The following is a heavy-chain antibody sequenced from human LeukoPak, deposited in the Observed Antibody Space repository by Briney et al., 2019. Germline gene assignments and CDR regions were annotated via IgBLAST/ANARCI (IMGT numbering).Heavy chain of an antibody. J-gene: IGHJ4*02. CDR2: INHSGST. V-gene: IGHV4-34*01. D-gene: IGHD3-10*01. CDR1: GGSFSGYY. Sequence: SETLSLTCAVYGGSFSGYYWSWIRQPPGKGLEWIGEINHSGSTNYNPSLKSRVTISVDKSKNQFSLKLSSVTAADTAVYYCASTSITMVRGVAYYFDYWGQGTLVTVSS. CDR3: ASTSITMVRGVAYYFDY.